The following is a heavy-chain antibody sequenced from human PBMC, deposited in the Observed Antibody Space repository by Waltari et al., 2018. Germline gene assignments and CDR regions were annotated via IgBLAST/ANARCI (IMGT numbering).Heavy chain of an antibody. CDR1: GYTFTSYA. V-gene: IGHV1-8*03. D-gene: IGHD2-2*01. CDR2: MNPNSGNT. CDR3: AREGLPAARGHYYYYMDV. J-gene: IGHJ6*03. Sequence: QVQLVQSGAEVKKPGASVKVSCKASGYTFTSYAINWVRQATGQGLEWMGWMNPNSGNTGYAQKFQGRVTITRNTSISTAYMELSSLRSEDTAVYYCAREGLPAARGHYYYYMDVWGKGTTVTVSS.